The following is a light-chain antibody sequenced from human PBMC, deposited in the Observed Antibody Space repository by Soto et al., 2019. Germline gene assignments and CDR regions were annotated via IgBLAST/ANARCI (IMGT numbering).Light chain of an antibody. CDR3: QQYGTSLYT. Sequence: EIVLTQSPGTLSLSPGERATLSCRASQSVSSNYLAWHQQKPGQAPRLLIYAASSRATGIPDRFSGSGSGTDFTLNISRLEPEDCAVYYCQQYGTSLYTFGQGTKLELK. CDR2: AAS. J-gene: IGKJ2*01. V-gene: IGKV3-20*01. CDR1: QSVSSNY.